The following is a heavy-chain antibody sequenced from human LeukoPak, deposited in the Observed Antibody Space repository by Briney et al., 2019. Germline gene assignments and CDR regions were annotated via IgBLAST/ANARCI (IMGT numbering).Heavy chain of an antibody. CDR3: ARGHYYDILTGLGEDY. CDR1: GFTFSSYS. J-gene: IGHJ4*02. D-gene: IGHD3-9*01. V-gene: IGHV3-48*04. Sequence: PGGSLRLSCGASGFTFSSYSMNWVRQAPGKGLEWVSYISSSSSTIYYADSVKGRFTISRDNAKNSLYLLMNSLRVEDTAVYYCARGHYYDILTGLGEDYWGQGTLVTVSS. CDR2: ISSSSSTI.